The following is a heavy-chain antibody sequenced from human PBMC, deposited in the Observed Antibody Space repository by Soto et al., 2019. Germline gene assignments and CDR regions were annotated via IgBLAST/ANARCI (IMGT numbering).Heavy chain of an antibody. CDR1: GFTFDDYA. CDR3: AKDSTSGSGYYFPEYFQH. J-gene: IGHJ1*01. CDR2: ISWNSGSI. D-gene: IGHD3-22*01. Sequence: EVQLVESGGGLVQPGRSLRLSCAASGFTFDDYAMHWVRQAPGKGLEWVSGISWNSGSIGYADSVKGRFTISRDNAKNSLYLQMNSLRAEDTALYYCAKDSTSGSGYYFPEYFQHWGQGTLVTVSS. V-gene: IGHV3-9*01.